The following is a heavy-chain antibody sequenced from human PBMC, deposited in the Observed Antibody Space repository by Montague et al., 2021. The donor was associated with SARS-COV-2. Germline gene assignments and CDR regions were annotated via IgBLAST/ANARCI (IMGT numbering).Heavy chain of an antibody. V-gene: IGHV4-39*01. D-gene: IGHD1-26*01. J-gene: IGHJ4*02. Sequence: SETLSLTCTVSGGSISSSSYYWGWIRQPPGKGLEWIGSIYYSGSTYYNPSLMSRVTISVDTSKNQFSLKLSSVTAADTAVYYCARHGSIVDTEVYFDYWGQGTLVTVSS. CDR1: GGSISSSSYY. CDR3: ARHGSIVDTEVYFDY. CDR2: IYYSGST.